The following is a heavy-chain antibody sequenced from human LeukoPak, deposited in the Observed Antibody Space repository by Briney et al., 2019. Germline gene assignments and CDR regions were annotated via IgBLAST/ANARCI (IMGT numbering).Heavy chain of an antibody. CDR1: GFTLTELS. Sequence: ASVKVSCKVSGFTLTELSMHWVRQAPGKGLEWMGGFDPDQGITIYAQNLQGRVTMTEDTSTDTAYMELRSLTSEDTTVYYCATVTGLFEVSDWYFDLWGRGTLVTVSS. J-gene: IGHJ2*01. D-gene: IGHD3-9*01. V-gene: IGHV1-24*01. CDR3: ATVTGLFEVSDWYFDL. CDR2: FDPDQGIT.